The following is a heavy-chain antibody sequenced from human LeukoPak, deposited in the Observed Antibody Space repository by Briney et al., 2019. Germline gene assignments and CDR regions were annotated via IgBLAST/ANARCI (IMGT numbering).Heavy chain of an antibody. V-gene: IGHV3-74*01. Sequence: GGSLRLSGAASGVTFSSYLMHWVRQAPGKGLVWVSRINSDGSSTSYADSVKGRFTISRDNAKNTLYLQMNSLRAEDTAVYYCARVPYRGYYFDYWGQGTLVTVSS. D-gene: IGHD1-26*01. CDR1: GVTFSSYL. CDR3: ARVPYRGYYFDY. J-gene: IGHJ4*02. CDR2: INSDGSST.